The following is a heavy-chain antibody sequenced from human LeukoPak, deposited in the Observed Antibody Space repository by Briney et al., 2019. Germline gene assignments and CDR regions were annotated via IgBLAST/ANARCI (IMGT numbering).Heavy chain of an antibody. CDR1: GGSISSSSYY. CDR3: ASSSGYDRMWGY. J-gene: IGHJ4*02. CDR2: IYYSGST. V-gene: IGHV4-39*01. D-gene: IGHD5-12*01. Sequence: PSETLSLTCTVSGGSISSSSYYWGWIRQPPGKGLEWIGSIYYSGSTYYNPSLKSRVTISVDTSKNQFSLKLSSVTAADTAVYYCASSSGYDRMWGYWGQGTLVTVSS.